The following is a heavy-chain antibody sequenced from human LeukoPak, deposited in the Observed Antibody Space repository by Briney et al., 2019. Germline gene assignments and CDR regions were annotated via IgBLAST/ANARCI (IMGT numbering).Heavy chain of an antibody. CDR1: GGSFSTYY. Sequence: SETLSLTCAVYGGSFSTYYWSWIRQPPGKVLEWIGEINHSGSTNYNPSLKTRVTMSVDTSKNQFSLKLRSVTPADTAMYYCARDPLQMSAKPFDFWGQGTLVTVSS. D-gene: IGHD5-24*01. CDR2: INHSGST. CDR3: ARDPLQMSAKPFDF. J-gene: IGHJ4*02. V-gene: IGHV4-34*01.